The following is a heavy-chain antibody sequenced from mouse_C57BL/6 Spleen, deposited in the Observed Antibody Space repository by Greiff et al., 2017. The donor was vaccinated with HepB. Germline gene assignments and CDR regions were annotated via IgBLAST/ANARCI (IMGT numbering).Heavy chain of an antibody. CDR1: GYSITSGYY. CDR3: AREGPDYYGSTGTGY. J-gene: IGHJ2*01. CDR2: ISYDGSN. Sequence: ESGPGLVKPSQSLSLTCSVTGYSITSGYYWNWIRQFPGNKLEWMGYISYDGSNNYNPSLKNRISITRDTSKNQFFLKLNSVTTEDTATYYCAREGPDYYGSTGTGYWGQGTTLTVSS. D-gene: IGHD1-1*01. V-gene: IGHV3-6*01.